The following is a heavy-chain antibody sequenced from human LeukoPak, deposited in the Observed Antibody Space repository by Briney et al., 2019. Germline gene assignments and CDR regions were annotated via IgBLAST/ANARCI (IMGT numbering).Heavy chain of an antibody. Sequence: PGGSLRLSCAASGFTFSTYWMHWVRQAPGTGLVWVSLINSDGSSTNYADSAKGRFTISRDNAKNTLYLQMNSLRAEDTAVYYCATDVPAVTIFGYWGQGTLVTVSS. D-gene: IGHD2-2*01. V-gene: IGHV3-74*01. J-gene: IGHJ4*02. CDR3: ATDVPAVTIFGY. CDR2: INSDGSST. CDR1: GFTFSTYW.